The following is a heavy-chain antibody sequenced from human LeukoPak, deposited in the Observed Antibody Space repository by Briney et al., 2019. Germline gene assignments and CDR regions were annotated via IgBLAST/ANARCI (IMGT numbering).Heavy chain of an antibody. CDR1: GFTFSNYW. J-gene: IGHJ4*02. D-gene: IGHD1-26*01. Sequence: PGGSLRLSCAASGFTFSNYWMSWVRQAPGKGLEWVANIRQDGSEKQYVDSVKGRFTISRDNAKNSLYLQMNSLRAEDMAVFFCVRESRWETSYWGQGTLVTVSS. CDR2: IRQDGSEK. V-gene: IGHV3-7*01. CDR3: VRESRWETSY.